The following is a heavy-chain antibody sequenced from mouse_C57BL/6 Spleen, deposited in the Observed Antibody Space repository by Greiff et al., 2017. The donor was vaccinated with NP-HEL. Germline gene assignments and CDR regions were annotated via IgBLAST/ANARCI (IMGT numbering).Heavy chain of an antibody. D-gene: IGHD2-4*01. CDR2: ISSGGDYI. CDR1: GFTFSSYA. Sequence: EVQLQESGEGLVKPGGSLKLSCAASGFTFSSYAMSWVRQTPEKRLEWVAYISSGGDYIYYADTVKGRFTISRDNARNTLYLQMSSLKSEDTAMYYCTRDGDDYDGAMDYWGQGTSVTVSS. V-gene: IGHV5-9-1*02. J-gene: IGHJ4*01. CDR3: TRDGDDYDGAMDY.